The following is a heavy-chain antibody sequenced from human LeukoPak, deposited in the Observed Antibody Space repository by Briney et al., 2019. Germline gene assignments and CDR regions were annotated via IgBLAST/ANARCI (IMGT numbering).Heavy chain of an antibody. CDR1: GFTFSTYA. Sequence: GGSLRLSCAASGFTFSTYAMSWVRQAPGKGLEWVSAISGDDGSTYYADSVKGRFTISRDNSKDALSLQMNSLRAEDTAVYYCAKDIAQGYTFGSIEQDYWGQGTLVTVSS. V-gene: IGHV3-23*01. J-gene: IGHJ4*02. CDR2: ISGDDGST. CDR3: AKDIAQGYTFGSIEQDY. D-gene: IGHD5-18*01.